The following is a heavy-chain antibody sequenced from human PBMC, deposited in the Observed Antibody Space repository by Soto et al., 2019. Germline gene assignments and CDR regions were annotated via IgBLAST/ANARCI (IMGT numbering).Heavy chain of an antibody. V-gene: IGHV1-18*04. Sequence: QVQLVQSGAEVKKPVASVKVSCKTSGYTFTNHGINWVRQAPGQGLEWMGWINPYNANVNYAQKLQGRVTMTTDTSTSTAYMDLMSLSSHDTAVYFCSRDRVAGIRGEAFDIWGQRTMVTVPS. CDR2: INPYNANV. CDR1: GYTFTNHG. CDR3: SRDRVAGIRGEAFDI. D-gene: IGHD3-16*01. J-gene: IGHJ3*02.